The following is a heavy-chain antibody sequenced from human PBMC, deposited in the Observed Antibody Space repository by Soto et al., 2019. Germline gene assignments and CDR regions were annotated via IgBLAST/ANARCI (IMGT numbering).Heavy chain of an antibody. CDR2: IIPIFGTA. J-gene: IGHJ4*02. CDR1: GGTFSSYA. CDR3: ARDWGVGGYNLHYFDY. Sequence: QVPLVQSGAEVKKPGSSVKVSCKASGGTFSSYAISWVRQAPGQGLEWMGGIIPIFGTANYAQKFQGRVTITADESTSTAYMELSSLRSEDTAVYYCARDWGVGGYNLHYFDYWGQGTLVTVSS. D-gene: IGHD5-12*01. V-gene: IGHV1-69*01.